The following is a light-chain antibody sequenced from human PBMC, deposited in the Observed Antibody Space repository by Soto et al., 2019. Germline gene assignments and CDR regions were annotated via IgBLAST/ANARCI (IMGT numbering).Light chain of an antibody. V-gene: IGKV3-20*01. CDR1: QSVSSTY. Sequence: EIVLTQSPGTLSSSPGERATLSSRASQSVSSTYLAWYQQRPGQAPRLLIYGTSRRASGIPDRFSGSGSGTDFTRIINRLEPEDFAVYFCQHFGNSRWTFGQGTRVEIK. CDR3: QHFGNSRWT. J-gene: IGKJ1*01. CDR2: GTS.